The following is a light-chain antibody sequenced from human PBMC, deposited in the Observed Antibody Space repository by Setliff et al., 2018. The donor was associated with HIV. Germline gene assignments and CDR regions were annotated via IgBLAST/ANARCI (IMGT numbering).Light chain of an antibody. V-gene: IGLV7-46*01. J-gene: IGLJ2*01. Sequence: AVVTQAPSLTVSPGGTVTLTCGSSTGAVTSGHYPYWFQQRPGQAPRTLIYDTTNRHSWTPARFSGYLLGGKAALTLSRAQPEDEADYYCLLSYSGARLFGGGTKVTVL. CDR3: LLSYSGARL. CDR2: DTT. CDR1: TGAVTSGHY.